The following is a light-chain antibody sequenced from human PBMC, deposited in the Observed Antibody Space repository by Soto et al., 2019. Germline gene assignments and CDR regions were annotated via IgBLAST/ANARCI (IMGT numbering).Light chain of an antibody. CDR1: SSDVGSYNL. V-gene: IGLV2-14*02. CDR3: NSYTSSTTYV. J-gene: IGLJ1*01. Sequence: QSALTQPASMSGSPGQSITISCTGTSSDVGSYNLVSWYQQHPGKAPKLMLYEVNNRPSGVSNRFSGSKSGNTASLTISGLQAEDEADYYCNSYTSSTTYVFGTGTKVTVL. CDR2: EVN.